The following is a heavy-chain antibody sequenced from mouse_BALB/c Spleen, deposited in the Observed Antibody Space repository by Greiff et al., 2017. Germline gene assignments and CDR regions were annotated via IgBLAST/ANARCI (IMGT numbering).Heavy chain of an antibody. J-gene: IGHJ3*01. D-gene: IGHD1-1*01. Sequence: EVKLVESGGGLVKPGGSLKLSCAASGFTFSSYTMSWVRQTPEKRLEWVAYISNGGGSTYYPDTVKGRFTISRDNAKNTLYLQMSSLKSEDTAMYYCARQSITTVSFAYWGQGTLVTVSA. CDR2: ISNGGGST. CDR3: ARQSITTVSFAY. CDR1: GFTFSSYT. V-gene: IGHV5-12-2*01.